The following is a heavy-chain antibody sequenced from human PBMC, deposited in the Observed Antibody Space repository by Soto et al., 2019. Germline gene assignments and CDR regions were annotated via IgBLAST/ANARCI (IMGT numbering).Heavy chain of an antibody. D-gene: IGHD3-3*01. Sequence: SETLSLTCTVSGASISGFSWSWIRKSAGKGLEWIGRIYATGTTAYNPAPKSRVMMSINTSNMQFSLKLGSVTAAYSSVYYCVRKGTKILRDWFDPWGQGISVTVSS. CDR2: IYATGTT. CDR1: GASISGFS. J-gene: IGHJ5*02. V-gene: IGHV4-4*07. CDR3: VRKGTKILRDWFDP.